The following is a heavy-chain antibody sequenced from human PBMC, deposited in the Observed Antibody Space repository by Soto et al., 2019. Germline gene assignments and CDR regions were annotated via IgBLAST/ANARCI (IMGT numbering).Heavy chain of an antibody. J-gene: IGHJ4*02. D-gene: IGHD3-22*01. CDR1: GGTFSTSL. CDR3: ARVYTDYDVHSYYFDS. Sequence: QVQLVQSGAEVKKPGSSVKVSCKASGGTFSTSLISWVRQAPGQGLEWMGGIMPIFGTPNYAQKFQGRVTITANESTRTVYMKLNSLISEDTTKYYCARVYTDYDVHSYYFDSWGQGTQVTVSS. V-gene: IGHV1-69*01. CDR2: IMPIFGTP.